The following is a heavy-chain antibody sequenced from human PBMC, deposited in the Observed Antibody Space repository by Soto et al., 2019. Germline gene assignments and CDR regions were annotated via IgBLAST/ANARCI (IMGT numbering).Heavy chain of an antibody. Sequence: PGGSLRLSCAASGFTFSSYSMNWVRQAPGKGLEWVSSISSSSSYIYYADSVKGRFTISRDNAKNSLYLQMNSLRAEDTAVYYCAGDHRLIDTAMVPWFDPWGQGTLVTVSS. CDR3: AGDHRLIDTAMVPWFDP. V-gene: IGHV3-21*01. D-gene: IGHD5-18*01. J-gene: IGHJ5*02. CDR1: GFTFSSYS. CDR2: ISSSSSYI.